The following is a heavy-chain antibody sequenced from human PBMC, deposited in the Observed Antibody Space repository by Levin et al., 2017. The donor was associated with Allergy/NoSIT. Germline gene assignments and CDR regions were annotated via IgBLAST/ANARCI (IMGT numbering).Heavy chain of an antibody. Sequence: GGSLRLSCKVSGYTLTELSMHWVRQAPGKGLEWMGGFDPEDGETIYAQKFQGRVTMTEDTSTDTAYMELSSLRSEDTAVYYCATVACSGGSCKNSYYYYGMDVWGQGTTVTVSS. CDR2: FDPEDGET. CDR3: ATVACSGGSCKNSYYYYGMDV. J-gene: IGHJ6*02. D-gene: IGHD2-15*01. V-gene: IGHV1-24*01. CDR1: GYTLTELS.